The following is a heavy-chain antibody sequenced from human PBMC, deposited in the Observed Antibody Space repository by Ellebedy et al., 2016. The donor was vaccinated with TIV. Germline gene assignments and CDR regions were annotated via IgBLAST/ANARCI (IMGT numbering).Heavy chain of an antibody. CDR2: IYYSGST. D-gene: IGHD3-22*01. CDR1: GGSVSSGSYF. V-gene: IGHV4-39*01. CDR3: ARHRFDDGSVSFDY. J-gene: IGHJ4*02. Sequence: SETLSLTXTVSGGSVSSGSYFWGWIRQPPGKGLEWIGIIYYSGSTYYNPSLNSRVSISVDTSKNQFSLNLSSVTAADTAVYYCARHRFDDGSVSFDYWGQGTLVTVSS.